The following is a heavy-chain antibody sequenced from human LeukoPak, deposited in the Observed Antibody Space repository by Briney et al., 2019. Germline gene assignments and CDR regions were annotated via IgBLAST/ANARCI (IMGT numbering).Heavy chain of an antibody. D-gene: IGHD2-15*01. CDR2: IYYGGST. CDR3: ARLLAGCPGGRCRAHFDY. J-gene: IGHJ4*02. V-gene: IGHV4-61*01. CDR1: GGSISSGSNY. Sequence: SETLSLTCTVSGGSISSGSNYWSWMRQPPGKGLEWIGYIYYGGSTNYNPSLKSRVSMSVDTSKNQFSLNLSSVTAADTAVYHCARLLAGCPGGRCRAHFDYWGQGTLVTVSS.